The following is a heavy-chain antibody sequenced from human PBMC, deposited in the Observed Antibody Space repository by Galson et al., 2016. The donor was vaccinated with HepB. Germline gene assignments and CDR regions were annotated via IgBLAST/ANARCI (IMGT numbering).Heavy chain of an antibody. D-gene: IGHD3-16*01. CDR3: ATVELRPPTDY. CDR2: IDDRSRTT. J-gene: IGHJ4*02. CDR1: GFTFSIYE. V-gene: IGHV3-48*03. Sequence: SLRLSCAASGFTFSIYEMNWVRLAPGKGPEWISYIDDRSRTTLYADSVRGRFTISRDNTKNSLFLQMNNLRVEDTAVYYCATVELRPPTDYWGQGTVVTVSS.